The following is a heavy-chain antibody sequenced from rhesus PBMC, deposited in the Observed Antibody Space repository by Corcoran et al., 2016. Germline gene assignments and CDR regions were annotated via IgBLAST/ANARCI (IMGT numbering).Heavy chain of an antibody. D-gene: IGHD5-36*01. CDR3: ARAPAGYSYGHYGLDS. V-gene: IGHV4-147*01. CDR1: GYSISSNY. Sequence: QVQLQESGPGLVKPSETLSLTCAVSGYSISSNYWSWIRQPPGKGLEWIGDIYGSSVSTYYNPSLKSLVTITTDTAKNQVYLKLSSVTAADTAVYYCARAPAGYSYGHYGLDSWGQGVVVTVSS. J-gene: IGHJ6*01. CDR2: IYGSSVST.